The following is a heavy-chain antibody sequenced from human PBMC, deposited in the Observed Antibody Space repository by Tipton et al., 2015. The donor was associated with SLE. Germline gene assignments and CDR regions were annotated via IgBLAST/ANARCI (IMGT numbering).Heavy chain of an antibody. CDR2: ISSSGSTI. J-gene: IGHJ3*02. CDR1: GFTFSSYS. D-gene: IGHD3-10*01. CDR3: ARTGLGDAFDI. V-gene: IGHV3-21*04. Sequence: GSLRLSCAASGFTFSSYSMNWVRQAPGKGLEWVSSISSSGSTIYYADSVKGRFTISRDNAKNSLYLQMNSLRAEDTAVYYCARTGLGDAFDIWGQGTMVTVSS.